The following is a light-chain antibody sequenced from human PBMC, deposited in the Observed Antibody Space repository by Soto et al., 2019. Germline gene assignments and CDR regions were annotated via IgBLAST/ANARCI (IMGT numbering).Light chain of an antibody. CDR1: QGISSW. J-gene: IGKJ1*01. CDR3: QQSRT. CDR2: KAS. Sequence: DIQMIQSPSTLSASIGARVTITCRASQGISSWLAWYQQKPGKAPRLLIYKASSLQSGVPSRFSGSASGTEFTLTVSSLQPDDFATYYCQQSRTFGQGTKVEIK. V-gene: IGKV1-5*03.